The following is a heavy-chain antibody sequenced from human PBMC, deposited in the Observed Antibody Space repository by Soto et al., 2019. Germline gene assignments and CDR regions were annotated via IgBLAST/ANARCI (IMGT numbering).Heavy chain of an antibody. Sequence: PGESLKISCKGSGYSFAVYCITWVLQKPWKGLEWMGRIDPSDSQTYYSPSFRGHVTISVTKSITTVFLQWSSLRASDTAMYYCARQIYDSDTGPNFQYYFDSWGQGTPVTVPQ. CDR3: ARQIYDSDTGPNFQYYFDS. V-gene: IGHV5-10-1*01. CDR2: IDPSDSQT. CDR1: GYSFAVYC. J-gene: IGHJ4*02. D-gene: IGHD3-22*01.